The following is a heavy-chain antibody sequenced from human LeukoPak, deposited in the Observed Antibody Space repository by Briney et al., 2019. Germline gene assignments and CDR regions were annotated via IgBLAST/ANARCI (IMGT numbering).Heavy chain of an antibody. D-gene: IGHD5-12*01. CDR1: GYTFTSYD. V-gene: IGHV1-8*01. CDR3: ARGGYDWYYYYYVDV. Sequence: ASVKVSCKASGYTFTSYDINWVRQATGQGLEWMGWMNPNSGNTGYAQKFQGRVTITRNTSISTAYMELSSLRSEDTAVYYCARGGYDWYYYYYVDVWGKGTTVTVSS. J-gene: IGHJ6*03. CDR2: MNPNSGNT.